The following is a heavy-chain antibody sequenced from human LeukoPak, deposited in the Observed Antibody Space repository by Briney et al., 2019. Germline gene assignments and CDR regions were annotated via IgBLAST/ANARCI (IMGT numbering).Heavy chain of an antibody. Sequence: ASVKVSCKASGYTFTSYGISWVRQAPGQGLEWMGWISAYNGNTNYAQKLQGRVTMTTDTSTSTAYMELRSLRSDDTAVYYCARDAFYSSSWTIPDYWGQGTLVTVSS. D-gene: IGHD6-13*01. CDR2: ISAYNGNT. CDR3: ARDAFYSSSWTIPDY. V-gene: IGHV1-18*01. J-gene: IGHJ4*02. CDR1: GYTFTSYG.